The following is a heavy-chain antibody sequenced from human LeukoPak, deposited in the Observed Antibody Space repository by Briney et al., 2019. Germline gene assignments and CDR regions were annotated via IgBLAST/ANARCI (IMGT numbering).Heavy chain of an antibody. Sequence: SETLSLTCAVYGGSFSGYYWSWIRQPPGKGLEWIGEINHSGSTNYNPSLKSRVTISVDTSKNQFSLKLSSVTAADTAVYYFARRKVGLKYFDYGGQGTRVTVSS. V-gene: IGHV4-34*01. J-gene: IGHJ4*02. CDR1: GGSFSGYY. CDR2: INHSGST. CDR3: ARRKVGLKYFDY. D-gene: IGHD2-15*01.